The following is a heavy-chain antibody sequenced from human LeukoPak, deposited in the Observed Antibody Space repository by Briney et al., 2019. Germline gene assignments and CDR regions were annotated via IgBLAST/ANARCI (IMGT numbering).Heavy chain of an antibody. J-gene: IGHJ4*02. CDR2: MTPNSGNT. D-gene: IGHD6-19*01. CDR3: ARGLSSGDY. Sequence: ASVKVSCKASGYTFTSYDFNWVRQATRQGLEWMGWMTPNSGNTGYAQKFQGRVTMTSNTSISTAYMALSSLKSEDTAVYSCARGLSSGDYWGQGTLVTVSS. V-gene: IGHV1-8*01. CDR1: GYTFTSYD.